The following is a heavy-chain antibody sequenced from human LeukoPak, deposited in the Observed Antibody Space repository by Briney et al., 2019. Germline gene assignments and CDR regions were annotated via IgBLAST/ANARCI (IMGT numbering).Heavy chain of an antibody. CDR3: ARAEPKAFDI. Sequence: ASETLSLTCTVSGGSISSYYWSWIRQPPGKGLEWIGYIYYSGSTNYNPSLKSRVTISVDTSKNQFSLKLSSVTAADTAVYYCARAEPKAFDIWGQGTMVTVSS. J-gene: IGHJ3*02. V-gene: IGHV4-59*01. CDR2: IYYSGST. CDR1: GGSISSYY.